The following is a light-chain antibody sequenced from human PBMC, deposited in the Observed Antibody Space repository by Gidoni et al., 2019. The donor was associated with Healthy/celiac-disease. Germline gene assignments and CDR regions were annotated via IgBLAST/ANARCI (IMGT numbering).Light chain of an antibody. V-gene: IGKV3D-11*01. CDR3: QQRSI. CDR1: QGVSSY. CDR2: DAS. J-gene: IGKJ3*01. Sequence: EIVLTQSPATLSLSPGERATLSCRASQGVSSYLAWYQQKPGQAPRLLIYDASNRATGIPARFSGSGPGTDFTLTISSLEPEDFAVYYCQQRSIFGPGTKVDIK.